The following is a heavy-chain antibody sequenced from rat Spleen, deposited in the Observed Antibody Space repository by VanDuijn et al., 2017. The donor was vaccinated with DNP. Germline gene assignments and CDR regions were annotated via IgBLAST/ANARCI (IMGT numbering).Heavy chain of an antibody. J-gene: IGHJ3*01. D-gene: IGHD1-11*01. Sequence: EVKMVESGGGLVQPGGSLKLSCEVSNFTISDYGMAWVRQAPMKGLEWVASISYDGGSTYYRDSVKGRFTISRDNAKSSLYLQMDSLRSEDTATYYCTTDTEGPSYWGQGTLVTVSS. V-gene: IGHV5-20*01. CDR1: NFTISDYG. CDR3: TTDTEGPSY. CDR2: ISYDGGST.